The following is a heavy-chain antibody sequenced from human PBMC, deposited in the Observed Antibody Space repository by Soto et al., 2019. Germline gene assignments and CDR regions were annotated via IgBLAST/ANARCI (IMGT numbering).Heavy chain of an antibody. CDR3: TRKTGGYYFFEY. J-gene: IGHJ4*02. V-gene: IGHV4-28*01. CDR2: ISSGGAT. Sequence: QVQLQESGPGLVKPSDTLSLTCAVSGTSISGDYWWGWSRQTPGKGLEWIGYISSGGATHYNPSLGSRLTMSVGTSRSQFSLQLSSVTAVYAALYYCTRKTGGYYFFEYWGRGTLVTVSS. CDR1: GTSISGDYW. D-gene: IGHD2-8*02.